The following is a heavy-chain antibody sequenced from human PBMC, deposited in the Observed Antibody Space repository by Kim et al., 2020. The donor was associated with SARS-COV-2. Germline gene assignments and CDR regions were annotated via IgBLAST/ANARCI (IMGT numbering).Heavy chain of an antibody. J-gene: IGHJ1*01. CDR3: AGEGAGAGTLGY. Sequence: NYTHSLKSRVTISVDTSKNQFSQGLSSVTAADTAMYYCAGEGAGAGTLGYWGQGTLVTVSS. D-gene: IGHD6-19*01. V-gene: IGHV4-59*01.